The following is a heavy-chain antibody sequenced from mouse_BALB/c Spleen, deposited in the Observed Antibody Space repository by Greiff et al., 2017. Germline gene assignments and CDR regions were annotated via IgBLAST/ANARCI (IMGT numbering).Heavy chain of an antibody. CDR2: ISSGGSYT. D-gene: IGHD1-1*01. CDR1: GFTFSSYT. CDR3: TRARDYYGSSSPFAY. J-gene: IGHJ3*01. V-gene: IGHV5-6-4*01. Sequence: EVNLVESGGGLVKPGGSLKLSCAASGFTFSSYTMSWVRQTPEKRLEWVATISSGGSYTYYPDSVKGRFTISRDNAKNTLYLQMSSLKSEDTAMYYCTRARDYYGSSSPFAYWGQGTLVTVSA.